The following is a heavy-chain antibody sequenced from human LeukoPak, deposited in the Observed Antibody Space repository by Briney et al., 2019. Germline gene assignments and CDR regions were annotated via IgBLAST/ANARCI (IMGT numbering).Heavy chain of an antibody. CDR3: AKGAMRQQLSD. D-gene: IGHD6-13*01. CDR2: SGTAGGT. J-gene: IGHJ4*02. CDR1: GFTFSSYA. V-gene: IGHV3-23*01. Sequence: GGSLRLSCAASGFTFSSYAMSWVRQAPEKGLERVSSSGTAGGTYYADSVKGRFTISRDNSENTLYLQMNSLRTEDTALYYCAKGAMRQQLSDWGQGTLVTVSS.